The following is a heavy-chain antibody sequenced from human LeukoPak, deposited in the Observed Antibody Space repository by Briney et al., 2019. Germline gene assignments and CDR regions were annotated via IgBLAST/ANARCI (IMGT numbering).Heavy chain of an antibody. CDR2: IYPGDSDT. J-gene: IGHJ3*02. D-gene: IGHD3-9*01. CDR1: GYSFASYW. CDR3: ARQKLRYFDWLSGAFDI. V-gene: IGHV5-51*01. Sequence: GESLKISCMASGYSFASYWIGWVRQMPGKGLEWMGIIYPGDSDTRYSPSFQGQVTISADKSISTAYLQWSSLKASDTAMYYCARQKLRYFDWLSGAFDIWGQGTMVTVSS.